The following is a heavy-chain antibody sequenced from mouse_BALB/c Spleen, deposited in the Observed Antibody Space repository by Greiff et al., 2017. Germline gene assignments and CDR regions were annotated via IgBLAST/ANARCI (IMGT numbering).Heavy chain of an antibody. D-gene: IGHD2-4*01. CDR3: AREGTRYDYEGFAY. CDR2: ISCYNGAT. Sequence: LVKTGASVKISCKASGYSFTGYYMHWVKQSHGKSLAWIGYISCYNGATSYNQKFKGKATFTVDTSSSTAYMQFNSLTSEDSAVYYCAREGTRYDYEGFAYWGQGTLVTVSA. J-gene: IGHJ3*01. V-gene: IGHV1S34*01. CDR1: GYSFTGYY.